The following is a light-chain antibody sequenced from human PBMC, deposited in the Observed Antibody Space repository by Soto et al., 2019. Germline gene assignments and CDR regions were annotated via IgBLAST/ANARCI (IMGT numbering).Light chain of an antibody. CDR2: GAS. Sequence: EIVLTQSPGTLSLSPRERATLSCRASQSVSNNYLAWYQQKPGQAPRLLIYGASNRATGIPDRFSGSGSGTDFTLTISRLEPEDFAVYYCQQCGSSGTFGQGTKVDIK. V-gene: IGKV3-20*01. J-gene: IGKJ1*01. CDR1: QSVSNNY. CDR3: QQCGSSGT.